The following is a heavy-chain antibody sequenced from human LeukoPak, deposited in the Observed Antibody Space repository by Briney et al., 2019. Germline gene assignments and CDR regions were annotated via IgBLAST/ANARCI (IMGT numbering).Heavy chain of an antibody. J-gene: IGHJ3*02. V-gene: IGHV3-23*01. D-gene: IGHD3-10*01. CDR1: GFTFSSYA. Sequence: PGGSLRLSCAASGFTFSSYAMSWVRQAPGKGLEWVSAISGSGGSTYYADSVKGRFTISRDNSKNTLYLQMNSLRAEDTAVYYCARALYGSGSYPHDAFDIWGQGTMVTVSS. CDR3: ARALYGSGSYPHDAFDI. CDR2: ISGSGGST.